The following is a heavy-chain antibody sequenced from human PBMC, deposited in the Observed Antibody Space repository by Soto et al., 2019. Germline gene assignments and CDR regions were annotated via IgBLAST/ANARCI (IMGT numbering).Heavy chain of an antibody. CDR3: ARDRKRRIFGVVKEIYGLDV. CDR1: GXTFSVYG. CDR2: IKSDGTGT. J-gene: IGHJ6*02. Sequence: GSLRLSCAASGXTFSVYGMDWARQVPGKGLMLVSRIKSDGTGTTYADSVKGRFTMSRDNAKNTLYLQMNSLRGEDTAVYYCARDRKRRIFGVVKEIYGLDVWGQGTTVTVSS. D-gene: IGHD3-3*01. V-gene: IGHV3-74*03.